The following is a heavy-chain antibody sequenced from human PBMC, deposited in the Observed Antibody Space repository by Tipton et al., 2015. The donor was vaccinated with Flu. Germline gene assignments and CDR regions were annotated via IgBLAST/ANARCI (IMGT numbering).Heavy chain of an antibody. Sequence: QLVQSGAEVKNPGESLNISCKASGHNFITYWVAWVRQMLGKGLEWMGNIYPADSDTTYSPAFEGQVTIFADKSSTTAYLQWSSLKASATAMYYCARQDCSSSTCYIDYWGQGTLVTVSS. CDR3: ARQDCSSSTCYIDY. J-gene: IGHJ4*02. D-gene: IGHD2-2*02. CDR2: IYPADSDT. V-gene: IGHV5-51*01. CDR1: GHNFITYW.